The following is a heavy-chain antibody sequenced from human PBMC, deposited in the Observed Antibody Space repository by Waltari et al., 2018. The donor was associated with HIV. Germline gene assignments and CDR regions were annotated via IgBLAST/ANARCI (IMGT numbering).Heavy chain of an antibody. Sequence: EVQLLESGGGLVQPGGSLRLSCAASGFTFISSAMRWVRQGPGKGLVWVSGICGRGGSRHNADSVKGLVTISRDNAKSTVYLQMNSLRAEDTAVYYCAGFLEWSTPLDYFDYWGQGTLVTVSS. CDR2: ICGRGGSR. CDR1: GFTFISSA. D-gene: IGHD3-3*01. J-gene: IGHJ4*02. V-gene: IGHV3-23*01. CDR3: AGFLEWSTPLDYFDY.